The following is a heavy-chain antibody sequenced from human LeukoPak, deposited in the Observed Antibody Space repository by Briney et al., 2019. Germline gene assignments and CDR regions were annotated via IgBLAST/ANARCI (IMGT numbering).Heavy chain of an antibody. CDR3: VRDGEGLDF. V-gene: IGHV3-7*01. Sequence: GGSLRLSCSASGFTSSKFWMSWARQAPGKGLEWVADIKQGGDEKYYADSVKGRFTISRDDAKDSLYLQMNSLRVEDTAVYYCVRDGEGLDFWGQGTLVTVSS. CDR1: GFTSSKFW. D-gene: IGHD2-21*01. J-gene: IGHJ4*02. CDR2: IKQGGDEK.